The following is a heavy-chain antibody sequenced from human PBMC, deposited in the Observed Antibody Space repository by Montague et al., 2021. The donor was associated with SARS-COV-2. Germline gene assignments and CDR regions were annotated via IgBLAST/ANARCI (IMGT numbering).Heavy chain of an antibody. D-gene: IGHD4-11*01. Sequence: SETLSLTCAVYGGSFSGYYWNWIRQPPGKGLEWIGEINHSGSTNYNPSLKSRVTISVDTSKNQFSLKLSSVTAADTAVYYCAVNSNYYYYYGMDVWGQGTTVTVSS. CDR2: INHSGST. V-gene: IGHV4-34*01. CDR1: GGSFSGYY. CDR3: AVNSNYYYYYGMDV. J-gene: IGHJ6*02.